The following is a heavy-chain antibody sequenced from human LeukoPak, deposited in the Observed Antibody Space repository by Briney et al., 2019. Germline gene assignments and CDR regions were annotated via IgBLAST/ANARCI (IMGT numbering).Heavy chain of an antibody. CDR1: GFTFDDYA. D-gene: IGHD1-26*01. CDR3: AKDTGGSYYFGYYYYYMDV. Sequence: GGSLRLSCAASGFTFDDYAMHWVRQAPGKGLEWVSLISGDGGSTYYADSVKGRFTISRDNSKNSLYLQMNSLRTEDTALYYCAKDTGGSYYFGYYYYYMDVWGKGTTVTASS. V-gene: IGHV3-43*02. CDR2: ISGDGGST. J-gene: IGHJ6*03.